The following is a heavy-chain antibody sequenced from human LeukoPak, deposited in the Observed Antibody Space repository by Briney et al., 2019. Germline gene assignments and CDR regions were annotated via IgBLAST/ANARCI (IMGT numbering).Heavy chain of an antibody. Sequence: GGSLRLSCAASGFTFSSYGMHWVRQAPGKGLEWVAFIRYDGSNKYNADSVKGRFTISRDNSKNTLYLQMNSLRAEDTAVYYCAKEEEAVAALPVYGMDVWGQGTTVTVSS. J-gene: IGHJ6*02. D-gene: IGHD6-19*01. V-gene: IGHV3-30*02. CDR1: GFTFSSYG. CDR3: AKEEEAVAALPVYGMDV. CDR2: IRYDGSNK.